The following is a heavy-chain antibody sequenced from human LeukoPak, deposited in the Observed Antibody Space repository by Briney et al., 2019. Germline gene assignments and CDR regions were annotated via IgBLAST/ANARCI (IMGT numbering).Heavy chain of an antibody. D-gene: IGHD3/OR15-3a*01. V-gene: IGHV3-30*02. Sequence: GGSLRLSGAPSGFSFSSYGMDWVRQAPGKGREWVAFIRSDGNNIHYADSVKDRFTISRDNSNNMLYLQMNSLRPEDTAVFYCARDWTNWLDPWGQGTVVTVSS. CDR1: GFSFSSYG. CDR2: IRSDGNNI. J-gene: IGHJ5*02. CDR3: ARDWTNWLDP.